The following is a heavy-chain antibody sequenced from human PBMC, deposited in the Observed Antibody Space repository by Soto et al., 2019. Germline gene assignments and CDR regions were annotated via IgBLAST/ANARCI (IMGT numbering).Heavy chain of an antibody. J-gene: IGHJ1*01. V-gene: IGHV5-51*01. CDR1: GYSFTSYW. D-gene: IGHD2-21*01. Sequence: PGESLKISCKGSGYSFTSYWIGWVRQMPGKGLEWMGIIYPGDSDTRYSPSFQGQVTISADKSISTAYLQWNSLKASDTAMYYCARPLGDGYHAGYFQHWGQGTLVTVSS. CDR2: IYPGDSDT. CDR3: ARPLGDGYHAGYFQH.